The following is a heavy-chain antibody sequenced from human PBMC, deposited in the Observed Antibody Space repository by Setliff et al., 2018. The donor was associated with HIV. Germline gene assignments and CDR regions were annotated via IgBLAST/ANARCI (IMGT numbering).Heavy chain of an antibody. Sequence: PSETLSLTCSVSGGSIGGYSWGWIRQSPGKGLEWIGYIYPSTSANYNPSLKSRVRILLDTSKNQFSLRLTSVTAADTAVYYCAFSKQMATMAFDYWGQGALVTVSS. J-gene: IGHJ4*02. CDR2: IYPSTSA. CDR1: GGSIGGYS. D-gene: IGHD5-12*01. V-gene: IGHV4-4*09. CDR3: AFSKQMATMAFDY.